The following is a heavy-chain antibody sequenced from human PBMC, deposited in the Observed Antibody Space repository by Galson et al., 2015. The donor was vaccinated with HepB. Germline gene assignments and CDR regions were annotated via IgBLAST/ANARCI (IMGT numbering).Heavy chain of an antibody. CDR3: TRVAHLGRGMNV. J-gene: IGHJ6*02. CDR2: TYYRSKWYS. CDR1: GDSVSRDTVG. Sequence: ISGDSVSRDTVGWNWIRQSPSRGLEWQGRTYYRSKWYSDYAISVKSRIIINADSSTNQFFLQLNSVTPEDTAVYYCTRVAHLGRGMNVWGQGTTVTV. D-gene: IGHD3-10*01. V-gene: IGHV6-1*01.